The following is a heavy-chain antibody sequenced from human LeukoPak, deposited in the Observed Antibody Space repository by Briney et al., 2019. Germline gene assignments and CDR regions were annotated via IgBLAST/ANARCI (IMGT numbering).Heavy chain of an antibody. D-gene: IGHD1-7*01. CDR3: AREENYKVDY. Sequence: GGSLRLSCAASGFTFSSYSMNWVRQAPGKGLEWASSISSSSGYIYYADSVKGRFTISRDNAKKSLYLRMNSLRAEDTAVYYCAREENYKVDYWGQGTLVTVSS. CDR1: GFTFSSYS. CDR2: ISSSSGYI. V-gene: IGHV3-21*01. J-gene: IGHJ4*02.